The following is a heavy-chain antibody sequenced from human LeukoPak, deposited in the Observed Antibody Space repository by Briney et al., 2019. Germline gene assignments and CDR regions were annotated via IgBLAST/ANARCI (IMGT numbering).Heavy chain of an antibody. V-gene: IGHV3-7*02. CDR2: IKEDGSVK. CDR3: ASQSFGRFDP. CDR1: GFTFSSNW. Sequence: GGSLRLSCVVSGFTFSSNWMSWVRQAPGKGLDWVGNIKEDGSVKYYVDSVKGRFTISRDNAKNSLYLQMHSLRAEDTAVYYCASQSFGRFDPWGQGTRVTVSS. D-gene: IGHD3-16*01. J-gene: IGHJ5*02.